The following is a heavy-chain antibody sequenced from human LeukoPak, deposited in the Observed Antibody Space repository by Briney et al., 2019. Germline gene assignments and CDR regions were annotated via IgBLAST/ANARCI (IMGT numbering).Heavy chain of an antibody. Sequence: GGSLRLSCAASGFTFSSYAMHWVRQAPGKGLEWVAVISYDGSNKYYADSVKGRFTISRDNSKNTPYLQMNSLRAEDTAVYYCASTHSFLFDYWGQGTLVTVSS. CDR3: ASTHSFLFDY. V-gene: IGHV3-30*04. CDR1: GFTFSSYA. J-gene: IGHJ4*02. D-gene: IGHD1-26*01. CDR2: ISYDGSNK.